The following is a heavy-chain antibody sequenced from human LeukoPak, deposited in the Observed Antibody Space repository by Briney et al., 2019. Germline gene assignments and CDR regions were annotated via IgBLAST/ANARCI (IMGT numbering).Heavy chain of an antibody. J-gene: IGHJ5*02. CDR1: GYSFTTNW. V-gene: IGHV5-51*01. CDR3: ARRRDNWFDP. Sequence: GESLKISCKGSGYSFTTNWIGWVRQMPGKGLECIGIIYPGDSDTRYNPSFQGQVTISADKSITTAYLQWSSLKASDTAMYYCARRRDNWFDPWGQGTLVTVSS. CDR2: IYPGDSDT.